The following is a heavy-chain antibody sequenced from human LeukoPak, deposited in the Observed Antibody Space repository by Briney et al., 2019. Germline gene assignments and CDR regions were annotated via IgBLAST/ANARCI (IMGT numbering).Heavy chain of an antibody. Sequence: GGSLRLSCAASGFTVSNNYMSWVRQAPGKGLEWVSVIYSGGSTYYADSVKGRFTISRDNSKNTLYLQMNSLRAEDTAVFYCARDLTGGATFDYWGQGTLVTVSS. J-gene: IGHJ4*02. CDR2: IYSGGST. V-gene: IGHV3-53*01. CDR1: GFTVSNNY. D-gene: IGHD2-8*02. CDR3: ARDLTGGATFDY.